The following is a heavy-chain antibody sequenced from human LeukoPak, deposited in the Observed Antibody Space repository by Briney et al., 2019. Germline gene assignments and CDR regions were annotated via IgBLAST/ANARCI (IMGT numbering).Heavy chain of an antibody. J-gene: IGHJ4*01. CDR1: GYNIINYW. Sequence: GESLKISCEVSGYNIINYWIVWVRQMPGKGLEWMVIIFPGDSTATYNPSFQGQVSLSADKSVSAAYLQWSSLQASDTAIYYCARLGKGLLRYSFDYWGHGTLVTVAS. CDR2: IFPGDSTA. V-gene: IGHV5-51*01. CDR3: ARLGKGLLRYSFDY. D-gene: IGHD3-16*01.